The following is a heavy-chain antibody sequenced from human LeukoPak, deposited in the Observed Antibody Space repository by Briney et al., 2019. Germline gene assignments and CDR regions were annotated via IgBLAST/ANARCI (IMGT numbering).Heavy chain of an antibody. D-gene: IGHD3-22*01. CDR3: AKDSYDRTPYYFDY. CDR2: IYSGGST. V-gene: IGHV3-53*01. CDR1: GFTVSSNY. Sequence: PGGSLRLSCAASGFTVSSNYMSWVRQAPGKGLEWVSVIYSGGSTYYADSVKGRFTISRDNSKNTLYLQMNSLRAEDTAVYYCAKDSYDRTPYYFDYWGQGTLVTVSS. J-gene: IGHJ4*02.